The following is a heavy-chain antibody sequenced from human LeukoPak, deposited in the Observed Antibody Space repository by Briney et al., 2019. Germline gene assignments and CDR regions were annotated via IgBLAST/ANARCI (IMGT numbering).Heavy chain of an antibody. Sequence: LETLSLTCTVSGDSTYWSWIRQPPGKGLEWIGYIHYSGVPRYNPSLKSRVTISIDTSKNQFSLKVSSVTAADTAVYYCARHGSYVGYFDYWGQGTLVTVSS. CDR2: IHYSGVP. D-gene: IGHD1-26*01. CDR1: GDSTY. V-gene: IGHV4-59*01. J-gene: IGHJ4*02. CDR3: ARHGSYVGYFDY.